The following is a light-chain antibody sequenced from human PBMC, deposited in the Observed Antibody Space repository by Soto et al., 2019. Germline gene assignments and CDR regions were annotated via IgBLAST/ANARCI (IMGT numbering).Light chain of an antibody. CDR1: SSNIGAGYD. CDR3: QSYDSSLSGVV. V-gene: IGLV1-40*01. CDR2: GNS. Sequence: VVTQPPSVSGAPGQRVTISCTGSSSNIGAGYDVHWYQQLPGTAPKLLIYGNSNRPSGVPDRFSGSKSGTTASLAITGLQAEDEADYYCQSYDSSLSGVVFGGGTKLTVL. J-gene: IGLJ2*01.